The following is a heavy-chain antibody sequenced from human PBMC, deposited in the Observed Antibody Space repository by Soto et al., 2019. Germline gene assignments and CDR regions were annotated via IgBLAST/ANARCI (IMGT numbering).Heavy chain of an antibody. V-gene: IGHV1-69*01. CDR2: IIPIFGTA. Sequence: SVKVSCDASGGPFSSYAISWVRQAPGQGLEWMGGIIPIFGTANYAQKFQCRVTITADESTSTAYMELSSLRSEDTAVYYCARERRGAMAQFDYWGQGTLVTVSS. D-gene: IGHD5-18*01. CDR1: GGPFSSYA. J-gene: IGHJ4*02. CDR3: ARERRGAMAQFDY.